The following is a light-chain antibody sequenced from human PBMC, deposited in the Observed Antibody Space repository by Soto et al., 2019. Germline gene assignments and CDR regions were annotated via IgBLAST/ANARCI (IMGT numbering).Light chain of an antibody. CDR2: GAS. V-gene: IGKV3-20*01. J-gene: IGKJ4*01. CDR3: QRYGSSPPLT. Sequence: EIVLVQSPGTLSLSPGERATLSCRASQSVSNNYLAWYQQKPGQAPRLLIDGASSRATGIPDRFSGSGSGTDFTITISRLEPEDFAVYYCQRYGSSPPLTFGGGTKVEIK. CDR1: QSVSNNY.